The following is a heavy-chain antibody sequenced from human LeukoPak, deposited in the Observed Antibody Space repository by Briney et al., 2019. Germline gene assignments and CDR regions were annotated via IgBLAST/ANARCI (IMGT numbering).Heavy chain of an antibody. CDR2: ISDNGGSI. D-gene: IGHD6-13*01. Sequence: GGSLRLSCAASGFTFSSFGMTWVRQAPGKGLEWVSAISDNGGSIFYADSVKGRFTISRDNSKNSLYLQMNSLRAEDTAVYYCAKAGYSSSWFRYYFDYWGQGTLVTVSS. CDR3: AKAGYSSSWFRYYFDY. J-gene: IGHJ4*02. V-gene: IGHV3-23*01. CDR1: GFTFSSFG.